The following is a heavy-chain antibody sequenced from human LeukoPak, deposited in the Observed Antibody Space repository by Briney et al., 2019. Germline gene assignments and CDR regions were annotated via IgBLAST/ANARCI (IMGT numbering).Heavy chain of an antibody. CDR2: INHSGST. V-gene: IGHV4-34*01. CDR1: GGSFSGYY. J-gene: IGHJ4*02. Sequence: PSETLSLTCAVYGGSFSGYYWSWIRQPPGKGLEWIGEINHSGSTNYNPSLKSRVTISVDTSKNQFSLKLSTVTAAETAVKYCARGQVYSYGRTLFICDYWGQGTLVTVSS. D-gene: IGHD5-18*01. CDR3: ARGQVYSYGRTLFICDY.